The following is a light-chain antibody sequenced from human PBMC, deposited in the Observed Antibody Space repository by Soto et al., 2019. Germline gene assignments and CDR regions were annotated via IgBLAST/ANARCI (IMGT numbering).Light chain of an antibody. J-gene: IGLJ3*02. V-gene: IGLV1-44*01. CDR2: TFA. Sequence: QSVLTQPPSASGTPGQRVTISCSGSSSNIGSNYVYWYQQLPGTAPKLLIYTFAQRPSGVPDRFSGSKSGTSASLAISGLQSEDEADYYCASWDVSLNAWVFGGGTKVTVL. CDR3: ASWDVSLNAWV. CDR1: SSNIGSNY.